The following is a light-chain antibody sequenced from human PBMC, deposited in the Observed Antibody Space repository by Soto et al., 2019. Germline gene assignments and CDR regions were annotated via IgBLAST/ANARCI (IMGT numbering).Light chain of an antibody. CDR1: SGHSSYA. CDR3: QTWASGIRV. CDR2: LSSDGSH. V-gene: IGLV4-69*01. Sequence: QSVLTQSPSASASLGASVKLTCTLSSGHSSYAVAWHQQQPEKGPRYLMNLSSDGSHTKGDGIPDRFSGSSSGAERYLTIASLHSEDESDYYWQTWASGIRVFGGGTKLTVL. J-gene: IGLJ3*02.